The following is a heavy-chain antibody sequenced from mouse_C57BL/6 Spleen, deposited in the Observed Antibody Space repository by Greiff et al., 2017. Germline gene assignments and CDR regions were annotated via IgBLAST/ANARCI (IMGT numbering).Heavy chain of an antibody. CDR2: IDPSDSYT. V-gene: IGHV1-59*01. CDR3: ASPTAQDPAWFAY. CDR1: GYTFTSYW. J-gene: IGHJ3*01. D-gene: IGHD3-2*02. Sequence: QVQLQQPGAELVRPGTSVKLSCKASGYTFTSYWMHWVKPRPGQGLEWIGVIDPSDSYTNYNQKFKGKATLTVDTSSSTAYMQLSSLTSEDSAVYYCASPTAQDPAWFAYWGQGTLVTVSA.